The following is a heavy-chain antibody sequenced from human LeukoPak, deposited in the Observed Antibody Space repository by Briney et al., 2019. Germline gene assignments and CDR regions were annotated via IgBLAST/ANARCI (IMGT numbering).Heavy chain of an antibody. CDR1: GFTFSSYS. CDR2: ISSSSSTI. Sequence: GGSLRLSCAASGFTFSSYSMNWVRQAPGEGLEWVSYISSSSSTIYYADSVKGRFTISRDNAKNSLYLQMNSLRAEDTAVYYCARAITMTREYWGQGTLVTVSS. CDR3: ARAITMTREY. J-gene: IGHJ4*02. D-gene: IGHD3-22*01. V-gene: IGHV3-48*01.